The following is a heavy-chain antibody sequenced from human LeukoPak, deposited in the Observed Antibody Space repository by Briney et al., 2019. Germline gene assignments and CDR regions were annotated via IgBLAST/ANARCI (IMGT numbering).Heavy chain of an antibody. V-gene: IGHV1-69*13. CDR3: ARVGMYYYDSCGYFDY. CDR1: GGTFSSYA. CDR2: IIPIFGTA. D-gene: IGHD3-22*01. Sequence: SVKVSCKASGGTFSSYAISWVRQAPGQGLEWMGGIIPIFGTANYAQKFQGRVTITADESTSTAYMELRSLRSDDTAVYYCARVGMYYYDSCGYFDYWGQGTLVTVSS. J-gene: IGHJ4*02.